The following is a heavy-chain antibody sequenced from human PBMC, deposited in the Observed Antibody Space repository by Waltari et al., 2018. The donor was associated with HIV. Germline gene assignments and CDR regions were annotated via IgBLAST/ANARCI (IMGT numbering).Heavy chain of an antibody. J-gene: IGHJ5*02. CDR2: IYTSGST. Sequence: QVQLQESGPGLVKPSQTLSLTCTVPGGSISSASSYWSWIRQPAGKGLEWIGRIYTSGSTNYNPSLKSRVTISVDTSKNQFSLKLSSVTAADTAVYYCARASGFVVVPAAPNWFDPWGQGTLVTVSS. D-gene: IGHD2-2*01. CDR3: ARASGFVVVPAAPNWFDP. CDR1: GGSISSASSY. V-gene: IGHV4-61*02.